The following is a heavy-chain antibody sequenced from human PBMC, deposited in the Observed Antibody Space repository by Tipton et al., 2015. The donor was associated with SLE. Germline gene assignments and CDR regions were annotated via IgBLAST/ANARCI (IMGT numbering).Heavy chain of an antibody. Sequence: QLVQSGAEVKKPGASVKVSCKASGYTFTSYGISWVRQAPGQGLEWMGWISAYNGNTNYAQKLQGRVTMTTDTSTSTAYMELRSLRSVDTAVYYCARDLRSMTTVTRGFDLWGRGTLVTVSS. CDR3: ARDLRSMTTVTRGFDL. CDR2: ISAYNGNT. CDR1: GYTFTSYG. D-gene: IGHD4-17*01. J-gene: IGHJ2*01. V-gene: IGHV1-18*01.